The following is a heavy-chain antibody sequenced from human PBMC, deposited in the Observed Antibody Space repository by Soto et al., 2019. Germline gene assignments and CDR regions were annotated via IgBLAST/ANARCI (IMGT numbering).Heavy chain of an antibody. CDR1: GFTFSSYW. D-gene: IGHD3-22*01. CDR3: ASRYYDSSGYFAFDI. Sequence: GGSLRLSCAASGFTFSSYWMHWVRQAPGKGLVWVSRINSDGSSTGYADSVKGRFTISRDNAKNTLYLQMNSLRAEDTAVYYCASRYYDSSGYFAFDIWGQGTMVTVSS. J-gene: IGHJ3*02. CDR2: INSDGSST. V-gene: IGHV3-74*01.